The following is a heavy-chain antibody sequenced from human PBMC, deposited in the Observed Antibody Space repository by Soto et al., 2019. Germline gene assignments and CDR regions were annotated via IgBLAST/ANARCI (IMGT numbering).Heavy chain of an antibody. CDR1: GASISSGTHY. CDR3: ARPRVAATGAFDY. V-gene: IGHV4-39*01. D-gene: IGHD1-26*01. CDR2: VSHTGSA. J-gene: IGHJ4*01. Sequence: QVQLQESGPGLVKPSETLFITCRVSGASISSGTHYWGWLRQAPGRGLEWIGTVSHTGSASYNPSLGNRVSISVDTSRNEFSLNLNSVTAADTAIYYCARPRVAATGAFDYWGHGTLVSVSS.